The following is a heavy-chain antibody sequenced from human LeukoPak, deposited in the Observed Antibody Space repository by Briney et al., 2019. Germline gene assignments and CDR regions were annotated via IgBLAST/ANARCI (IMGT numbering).Heavy chain of an antibody. V-gene: IGHV3-21*06. J-gene: IGHJ2*01. CDR2: ITTSRDQ. D-gene: IGHD2-8*01. Sequence: YSMXWXRQAPGKGLEWVSSITTSRDQYHSDSVKGRFTVSRDNAKSSVYLQMDSLRADDTAVYYCARGWVLNWYFDLWGRGTLVTVSS. CDR3: ARGWVLNWYFDL. CDR1: YS.